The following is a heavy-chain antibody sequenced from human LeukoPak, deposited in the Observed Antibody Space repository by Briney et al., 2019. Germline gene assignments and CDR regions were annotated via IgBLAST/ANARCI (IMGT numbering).Heavy chain of an antibody. Sequence: PSETLSLTCAVYGGSFSGYYWSWIRQPPGKGLEWIGEINHSGTTNYNPSLKSRVTFSVDTSKNQFSLRLTSVTAADTALYYCARVRYNWNRDFDYWGQGTLVTVSS. J-gene: IGHJ4*02. V-gene: IGHV4-34*01. CDR1: GGSFSGYY. D-gene: IGHD1-20*01. CDR2: INHSGTT. CDR3: ARVRYNWNRDFDY.